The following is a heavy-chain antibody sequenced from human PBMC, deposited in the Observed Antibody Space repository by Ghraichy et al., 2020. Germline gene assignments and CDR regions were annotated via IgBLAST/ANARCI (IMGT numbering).Heavy chain of an antibody. CDR3: ASDYYDSSGYYYDVPHYFDY. CDR1: GGTFSSYA. V-gene: IGHV1-69*13. Sequence: SVKVSCKASGGTFSSYAISWVRQAPGQGLEWMGGIIPIFGTANYAQKFQGRVTITADESTSTAYMELSSLRSEDTAVYYCASDYYDSSGYYYDVPHYFDYWGQGTLVTVSS. CDR2: IIPIFGTA. D-gene: IGHD3-22*01. J-gene: IGHJ4*02.